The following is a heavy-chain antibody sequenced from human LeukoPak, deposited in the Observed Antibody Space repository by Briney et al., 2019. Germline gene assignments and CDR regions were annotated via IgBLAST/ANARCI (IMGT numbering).Heavy chain of an antibody. CDR1: GCSVTSTNL. D-gene: IGHD3-3*01. CDR2: VHLGGRT. Sequence: SETLSLTCAVSGCSVTSTNLWTWVRQPPGKGLEWIGEVHLGGRTNYTASLKGRFIISMDQPKNHLSLKLTCLTAADTAVYYCAREGGFYRPLDYSGQGTLVTVSS. V-gene: IGHV4-4*02. CDR3: AREGGFYRPLDY. J-gene: IGHJ4*02.